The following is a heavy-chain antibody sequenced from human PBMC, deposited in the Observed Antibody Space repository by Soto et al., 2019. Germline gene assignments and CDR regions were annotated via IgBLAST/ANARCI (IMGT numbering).Heavy chain of an antibody. CDR2: IYTSGST. CDR1: GGSISSYY. CDR3: ARDRFLEWLLTPSGYYYGMDV. J-gene: IGHJ6*02. V-gene: IGHV4-4*07. Sequence: SETLSLTCTVSGGSISSYYWSWIRQPAGKGLEWIGRIYTSGSTNYNPSLKSRVAMSVDTSKNQFSLKLSSVTAADTAVYYCARDRFLEWLLTPSGYYYGMDVWGQGTTVTVSS. D-gene: IGHD3-3*01.